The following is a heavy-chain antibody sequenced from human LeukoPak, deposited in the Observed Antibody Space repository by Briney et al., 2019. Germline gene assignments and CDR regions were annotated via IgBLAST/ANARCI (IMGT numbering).Heavy chain of an antibody. CDR1: GFTFHNYA. CDR2: INWNSDTK. D-gene: IGHD4-23*01. CDR3: TKDTGGNGAYFDAMDV. J-gene: IGHJ6*02. V-gene: IGHV3-9*01. Sequence: PGGSLRLSCVGSGFTFHNYAMHWVRRPPGKGLEWVSAINWNSDTKAYADSVKGRFTISRDRARNSLYLQMDSLRPEDTALYCCTKDTGGNGAYFDAMDVWGQGTSVTVSS.